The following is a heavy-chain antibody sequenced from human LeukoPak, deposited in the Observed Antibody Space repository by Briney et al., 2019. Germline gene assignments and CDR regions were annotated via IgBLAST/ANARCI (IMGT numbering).Heavy chain of an antibody. CDR1: GGSFSGYY. D-gene: IGHD6-13*01. V-gene: IGHV4-34*01. Sequence: PSETLSLTCAVSGGSFSGYYWSWIRQPPGKGLEWIGEINHSGSTNYNPSLKSRVTISVDTSKNQFSLKLSSVTAADTAVYYCARGSDGDRSGIATNYFDYWGQGTLVTVSS. J-gene: IGHJ4*02. CDR3: ARGSDGDRSGIATNYFDY. CDR2: INHSGST.